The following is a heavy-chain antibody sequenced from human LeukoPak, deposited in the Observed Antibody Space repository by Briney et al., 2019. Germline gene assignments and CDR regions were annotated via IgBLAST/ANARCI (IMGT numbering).Heavy chain of an antibody. D-gene: IGHD3-3*01. CDR3: ARGVPSITIFGVVIRAGSWFDP. CDR1: GGSFSGYY. J-gene: IGHJ5*01. Sequence: SETLSLTCAVYGGSFSGYYWSWIRQPPGKGLEWIGEINHSGSTNCNPSLKSRVTISVDTSKNQFSLKLSSVTAADTAVYYCARGVPSITIFGVVIRAGSWFDPWGQGTLVTVSS. CDR2: INHSGST. V-gene: IGHV4-34*01.